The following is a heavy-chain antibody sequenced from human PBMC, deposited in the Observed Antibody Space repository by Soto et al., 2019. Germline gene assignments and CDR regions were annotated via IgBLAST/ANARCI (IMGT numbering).Heavy chain of an antibody. CDR3: ARNYYDSSGPDAFDI. V-gene: IGHV1-69*13. CDR1: GGTFSSYA. Sequence: SVKVSCKASGGTFSSYAISWVRQAPGQGLEWMGGIIPIFGTANYAQKFQGRVTITADESTSTAYMELSSLRSEDTAVYYCARNYYDSSGPDAFDIWGQGTMVTVSS. J-gene: IGHJ3*02. D-gene: IGHD3-22*01. CDR2: IIPIFGTA.